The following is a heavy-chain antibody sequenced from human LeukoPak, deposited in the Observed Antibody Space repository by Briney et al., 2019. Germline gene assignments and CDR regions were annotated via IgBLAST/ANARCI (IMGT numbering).Heavy chain of an antibody. CDR3: AKRGAYGTLNYYGTDV. D-gene: IGHD3-10*01. CDR1: GFTFTNYA. J-gene: IGHJ6*02. CDR2: IGSTT. Sequence: GGSLRLSCAASGFTFTNYAMTWVRRAPGKGLEWVSGIGSTTYYADSVKGRFTISRDDSKNTLYLQMNSLTVEDTAIYYCAKRGAYGTLNYYGTDVWGQGTTVTVSS. V-gene: IGHV3-23*01.